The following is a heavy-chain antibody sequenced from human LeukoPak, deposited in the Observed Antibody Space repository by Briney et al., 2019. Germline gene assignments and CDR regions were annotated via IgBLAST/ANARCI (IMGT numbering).Heavy chain of an antibody. CDR2: ISSSSSYT. CDR1: GIPFSDFY. CDR3: AAGTAADY. D-gene: IGHD6-25*01. Sequence: GGSLRLSCVVAGIPFSDFYMNWIRQAPGKGLEWISYISSSSSYTDYAESVKGRYTISRDNAKSALYLQMNDLRVEDTAVYYCAAGTAADYWGQGTLVIVSS. J-gene: IGHJ4*02. V-gene: IGHV3-11*03.